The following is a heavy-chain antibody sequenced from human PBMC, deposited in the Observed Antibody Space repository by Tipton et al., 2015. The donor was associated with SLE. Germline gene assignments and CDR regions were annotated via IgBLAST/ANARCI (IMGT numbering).Heavy chain of an antibody. Sequence: TLSLTCTVSGGSISSSSYYWGWIRQPPGQGLEWNWSNYYSGSTFYTQSLQSRVTISADTSQNQFSLKLSSVTAADTAMYYCARGYSSVWLLGGMDVWGQGTTVTVS. CDR1: GGSISSSSYY. CDR2: NYYSGST. J-gene: IGHJ6*02. D-gene: IGHD6-19*01. V-gene: IGHV4-39*07. CDR3: ARGYSSVWLLGGMDV.